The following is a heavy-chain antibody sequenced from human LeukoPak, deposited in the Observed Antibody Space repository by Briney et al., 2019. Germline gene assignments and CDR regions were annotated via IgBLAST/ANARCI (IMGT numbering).Heavy chain of an antibody. Sequence: GGSLRLSCAASGFTLSSYAMSGVRQAPGKGLEGVSAISGRGGSTYCADSVKGRFTISRQNSKNTLYLQMNSLRAADTAVYYCAKTSLPPGAKGYSYGYLYYFDYWGQGTLVTVSS. D-gene: IGHD5-18*01. V-gene: IGHV3-23*01. CDR2: ISGRGGST. CDR3: AKTSLPPGAKGYSYGYLYYFDY. J-gene: IGHJ4*02. CDR1: GFTLSSYA.